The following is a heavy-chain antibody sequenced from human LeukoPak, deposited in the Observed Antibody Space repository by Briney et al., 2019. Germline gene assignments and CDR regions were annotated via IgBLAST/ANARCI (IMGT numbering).Heavy chain of an antibody. D-gene: IGHD3-22*01. CDR1: GFSFSSSW. V-gene: IGHV3-7*01. CDR2: IKEDGSER. Sequence: QPGGSLRLSCAASGFSFSSSWMNWVRQAPGKGLQWVANIKEDGSERHYLDSMKGRFTISRDNSQNSLYLQMNSLRAEDTAVYYCAKDGLSGSAQRYYFDYWGQGTLVTVSS. CDR3: AKDGLSGSAQRYYFDY. J-gene: IGHJ4*02.